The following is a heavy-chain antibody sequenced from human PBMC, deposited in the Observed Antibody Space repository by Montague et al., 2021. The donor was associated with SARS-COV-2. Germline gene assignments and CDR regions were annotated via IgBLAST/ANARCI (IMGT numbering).Heavy chain of an antibody. Sequence: SETLSLTCTVSGVSSSRTTSYWAWIRQPPGKGLEWLGSISYSGYTNYNSSLKSRVTISIDTPKNQFSLRLTSVSAADTAVYYCARRYGSAFDYWGQGTLVTVSS. D-gene: IGHD3-10*01. CDR1: GVSSSRTTSY. V-gene: IGHV4-39*01. J-gene: IGHJ4*02. CDR3: ARRYGSAFDY. CDR2: ISYSGYT.